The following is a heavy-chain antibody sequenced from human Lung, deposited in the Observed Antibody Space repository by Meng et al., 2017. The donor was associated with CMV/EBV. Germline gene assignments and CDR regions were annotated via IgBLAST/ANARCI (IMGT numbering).Heavy chain of an antibody. Sequence: SETLSLTCTVSGDSMNNYYWNWIRQPPGKGLEWIGYMYYSGSTNYNPSLKSRVTISVDTSKNQFSLILSSVTAADTAVYYCARGGRGAAAGQDYWGQGTXVTVSS. CDR2: MYYSGST. D-gene: IGHD6-13*01. J-gene: IGHJ4*02. V-gene: IGHV4-59*01. CDR1: GDSMNNYY. CDR3: ARGGRGAAAGQDY.